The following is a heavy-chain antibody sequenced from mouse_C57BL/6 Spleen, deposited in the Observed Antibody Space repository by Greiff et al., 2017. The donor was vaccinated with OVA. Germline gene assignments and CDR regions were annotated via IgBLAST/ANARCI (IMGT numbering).Heavy chain of an antibody. J-gene: IGHJ1*03. CDR2: IYPGSGNT. Sequence: VQLQQSGAELVRPGASVKLSCKASGYTFTDYYINWVKQRPGQGLEWIARIYPGSGNTYYNEKFKGKATLTAEKSSSTAYMQLSSLTSEDSAVYFCARGRFYYGSSPYWYFDVWGTGTTVTVSS. D-gene: IGHD1-1*01. V-gene: IGHV1-76*01. CDR1: GYTFTDYY. CDR3: ARGRFYYGSSPYWYFDV.